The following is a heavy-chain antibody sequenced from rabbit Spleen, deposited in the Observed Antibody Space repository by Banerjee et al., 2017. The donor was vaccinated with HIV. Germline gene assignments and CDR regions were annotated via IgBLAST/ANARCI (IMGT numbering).Heavy chain of an antibody. D-gene: IGHD6-1*01. CDR2: IYSSSGRT. J-gene: IGHJ4*01. Sequence: QQQLEESGGGLVKPGGTLTLTCKASGIDFSSDYYMCWVRQAPGKGLELIACIYSSSGRTWYASWVNGRFTISRSTSLNTVDLKMTSLTAADTATYSCAREWDYAGYAGYGYAYYFNLWGPGTLVTVS. CDR1: GIDFSSDYY. V-gene: IGHV1S43*01. CDR3: AREWDYAGYAGYGYAYYFNL.